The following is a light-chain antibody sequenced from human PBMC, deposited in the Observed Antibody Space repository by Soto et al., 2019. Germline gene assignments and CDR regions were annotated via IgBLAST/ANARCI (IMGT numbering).Light chain of an antibody. Sequence: EIGLSQSPGTVSLSPGERDTLSCRASQSVSGSYLAWYQQKPGQAPRLLIYGASSRATGIPDRFSGTGSGPDFTLTISSLQPEDFATYYCQQSYSSPPTFGQGTKV. J-gene: IGKJ1*01. CDR2: GAS. CDR1: QSVSGSY. V-gene: IGKV3-20*01. CDR3: QQSYSSPPT.